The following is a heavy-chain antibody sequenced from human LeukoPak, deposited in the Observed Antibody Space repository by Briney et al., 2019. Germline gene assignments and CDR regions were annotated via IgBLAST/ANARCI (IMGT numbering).Heavy chain of an antibody. CDR3: AKAHYYYGSGRYWYPYYYYYYMDV. Sequence: GRSLRLSWAASGFTFSSYSMNWVSHAPGEWLGWVASISSSGGSTLYADSVEGRFTISRDKSKHTLYLQINSMRAEDTAVYYCAKAHYYYGSGRYWYPYYYYYYMDVRGKGTTVTIS. CDR2: ISSSGGST. D-gene: IGHD3-10*01. CDR1: GFTFSSYS. J-gene: IGHJ6*03. V-gene: IGHV3-23*01.